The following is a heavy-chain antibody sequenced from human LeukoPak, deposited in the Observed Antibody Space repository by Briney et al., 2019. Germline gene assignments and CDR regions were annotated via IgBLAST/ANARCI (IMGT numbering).Heavy chain of an antibody. D-gene: IGHD2-2*01. CDR2: MNPISGNT. CDR3: ARPHCSSTDCHPPEWFDP. V-gene: IGHV1-8*01. CDR1: GYTFTNYD. J-gene: IGHJ5*02. Sequence: ASVRVSCKTSGYTFTNYDINWVRQATGQGLEWMGWMNPISGNTGYAQKFQGRVTMTRNTPISTAYMELSSLRSEDTAVYYCARPHCSSTDCHPPEWFDPWGQGTLVTVSS.